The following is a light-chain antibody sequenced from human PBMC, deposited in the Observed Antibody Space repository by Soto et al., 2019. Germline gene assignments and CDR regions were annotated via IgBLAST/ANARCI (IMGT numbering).Light chain of an antibody. J-gene: IGLJ3*02. CDR2: STS. V-gene: IGLV7-43*01. CDR1: TGAVTSGYY. Sequence: QPVVTQEPSLTVSPGGTVTLTCASSTGAVTSGYYPNWFQQKPGQAPRALICSTSNKYSWTPARFSGSLLGGKAALTLSGVQPEDEADYYCLLNYGGSSVFGGGTKLTVL. CDR3: LLNYGGSSV.